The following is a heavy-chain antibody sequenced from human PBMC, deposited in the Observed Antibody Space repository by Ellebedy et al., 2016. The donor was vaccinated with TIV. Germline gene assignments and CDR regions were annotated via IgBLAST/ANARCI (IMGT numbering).Heavy chain of an antibody. V-gene: IGHV3-7*03. Sequence: GESLKISCAASGFTFSSYWMSWVRQAPGKGLEWVANIKQDGSEKYYVDSVKGRFTISRDNAKNSLYLQMNSLRAEDTAVYYCAKDLSRAGTKNDYFDYWGQGTLVTVSS. CDR3: AKDLSRAGTKNDYFDY. J-gene: IGHJ4*02. CDR1: GFTFSSYW. D-gene: IGHD6-13*01. CDR2: IKQDGSEK.